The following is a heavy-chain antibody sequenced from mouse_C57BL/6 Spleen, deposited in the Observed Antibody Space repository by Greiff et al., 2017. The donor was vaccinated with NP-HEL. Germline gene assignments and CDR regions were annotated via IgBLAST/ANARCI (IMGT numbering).Heavy chain of an antibody. CDR3: ARSQYGNPWAMDY. CDR1: GYTFTSYW. Sequence: VQLMESGAELAKPGASVKLSCKASGYTFTSYWMHWVKQKPGQGLEWIGYINPSSGYTKYNQKFKDKATLTADKSSSTAYMQLSSLTYEDSAVYYCARSQYGNPWAMDYWGQGTSVTVSS. CDR2: INPSSGYT. J-gene: IGHJ4*01. V-gene: IGHV1-7*01. D-gene: IGHD2-10*02.